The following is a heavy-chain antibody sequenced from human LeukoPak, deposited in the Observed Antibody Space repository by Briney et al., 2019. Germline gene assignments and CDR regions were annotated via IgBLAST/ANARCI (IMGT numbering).Heavy chain of an antibody. D-gene: IGHD3-22*01. J-gene: IGHJ4*02. CDR2: IIPILGIA. V-gene: IGHV1-69*04. Sequence: GASVKVPCKASGGTFSSYAISWVRQAPGQGLEWMGRIIPILGIANYAQKFQGRVTITADKSTSTAYMELSSLRSEDTAVYYCASGYYYDSSGYYDPGYYFDYWGQGTLVTVSS. CDR3: ASGYYYDSSGYYDPGYYFDY. CDR1: GGTFSSYA.